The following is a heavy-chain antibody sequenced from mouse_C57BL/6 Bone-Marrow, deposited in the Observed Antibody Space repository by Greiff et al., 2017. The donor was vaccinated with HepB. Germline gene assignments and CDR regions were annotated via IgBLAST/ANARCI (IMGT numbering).Heavy chain of an antibody. CDR2: ISSGGSYT. J-gene: IGHJ3*01. D-gene: IGHD2-1*01. Sequence: EVHLVESGGDLVKPGGSLKLSCAASGFTFSSYGMSWVRQTPDKRLEWVATISSGGSYTYYPDSVKGRFTISRDNAKNTLYLQMSSLKSEDTAMYYCARPTIYYGNPFAYWGQGTLVTVSA. CDR3: ARPTIYYGNPFAY. V-gene: IGHV5-6*01. CDR1: GFTFSSYG.